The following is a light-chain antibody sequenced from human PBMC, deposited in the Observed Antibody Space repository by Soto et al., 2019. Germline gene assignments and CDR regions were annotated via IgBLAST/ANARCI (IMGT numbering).Light chain of an antibody. CDR1: SSDIGAYNY. CDR3: SSYGSSGPRYV. CDR2: EVK. V-gene: IGLV2-14*01. J-gene: IGLJ1*01. Sequence: QSALTQPASVSGSPGQSITISCTGTSSDIGAYNYVSWYQQHPGKAPKLIIYEVKNRPSGVSTRFSGSKSGNTASLTISGLQTEDEADYFCSSYGSSGPRYVFGTGTKVTVL.